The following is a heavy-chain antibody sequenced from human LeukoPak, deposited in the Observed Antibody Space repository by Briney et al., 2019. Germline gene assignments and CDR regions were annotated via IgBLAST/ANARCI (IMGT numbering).Heavy chain of an antibody. CDR1: GYTFTDYY. CDR2: INPNSGGT. Sequence: ASVKVSCKASGYTFTDYYMHWVRQAPGQGLEWMGWINPNSGGTNYAQQFQGRVTMTRDTSISTAYMEVSRLGSDDTAVYYCATGGPLVVVAAAMRRFDFWGQGTLVTVSS. D-gene: IGHD2-2*01. CDR3: ATGGPLVVVAAAMRRFDF. V-gene: IGHV1-2*02. J-gene: IGHJ4*02.